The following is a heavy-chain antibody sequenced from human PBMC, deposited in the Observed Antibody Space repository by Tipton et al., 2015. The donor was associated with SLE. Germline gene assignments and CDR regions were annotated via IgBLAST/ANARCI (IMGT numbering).Heavy chain of an antibody. V-gene: IGHV3-33*06. CDR1: GFSFSGHA. CDR2: IWFDGNGK. Sequence: SLRLSCVASGFSFSGHAMHWVRQAPGKGLEWVAVIWFDGNGKHYADSVQGRFTISRDNSKNTLYLQMNSLRGEDTAVYYCAKDLVDGDYQSWYFDLWGRGTLVTVSA. CDR3: AKDLVDGDYQSWYFDL. J-gene: IGHJ2*01. D-gene: IGHD4-17*01.